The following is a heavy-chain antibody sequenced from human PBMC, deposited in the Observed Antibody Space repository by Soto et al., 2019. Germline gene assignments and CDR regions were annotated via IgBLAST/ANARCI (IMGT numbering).Heavy chain of an antibody. CDR2: ISGSGGST. CDR3: AKLLLGYCSSTSCSY. V-gene: IGHV3-23*01. CDR1: GFTFSSYA. Sequence: GGSLRLSCAASGFTFSSYAMSWVRQAPGKGLEWVSAISGSGGSTYYADSVKGRFTISRDNSKNTLYLQMNSLRAEVTAVYYCAKLLLGYCSSTSCSYWGQGTLVTVSS. D-gene: IGHD2-2*01. J-gene: IGHJ4*02.